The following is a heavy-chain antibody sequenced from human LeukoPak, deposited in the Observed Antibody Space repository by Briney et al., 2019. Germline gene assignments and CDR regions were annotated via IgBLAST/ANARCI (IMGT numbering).Heavy chain of an antibody. CDR3: ARRIYGSNAFDI. Sequence: PSETLSLTCTVSGYSISSGYYWGWIRQPPGKGLEWIGSIYHSGSTYYNPSLKSRVTISVDTSKNQFSLKLSSVTAADTAVYYCARRIYGSNAFDIWGQGTMVTVSS. CDR2: IYHSGST. V-gene: IGHV4-38-2*02. D-gene: IGHD3-10*01. CDR1: GYSISSGYY. J-gene: IGHJ3*02.